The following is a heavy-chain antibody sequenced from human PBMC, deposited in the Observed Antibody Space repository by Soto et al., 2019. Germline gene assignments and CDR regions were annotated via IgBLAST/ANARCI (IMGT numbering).Heavy chain of an antibody. CDR3: ARQSGYSYGYLGY. D-gene: IGHD5-18*01. CDR2: IYYSGST. CDR1: GGSISSGDYY. Sequence: SDTLSLTCTVSGGSISSGDYYWSWIRQPPGKGLEWIGYIYYSGSTYYNPSLKSRVTISVDTSKNQFSLKLSSVTAADTAVYYCARQSGYSYGYLGYWGQGTLVTVSS. V-gene: IGHV4-30-4*02. J-gene: IGHJ4*02.